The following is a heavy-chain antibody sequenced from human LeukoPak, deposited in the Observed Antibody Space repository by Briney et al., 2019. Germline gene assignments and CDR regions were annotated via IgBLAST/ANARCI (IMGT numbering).Heavy chain of an antibody. J-gene: IGHJ4*02. CDR3: ARVEYCTKGVCINFDL. CDR1: GYTFTSYD. Sequence: ASVKVSCKASGYTFTSYDINWVRQATGQELEWMGWMNPNSGGTKYAQKFQGRVTVTRDTSTSTAYMELSGLRADDTATYYCARVEYCTKGVCINFDLWGQGTLVAVSS. V-gene: IGHV1-2*02. D-gene: IGHD2-8*01. CDR2: MNPNSGGT.